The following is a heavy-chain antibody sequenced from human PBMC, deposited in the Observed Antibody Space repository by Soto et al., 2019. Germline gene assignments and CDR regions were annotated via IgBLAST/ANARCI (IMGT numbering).Heavy chain of an antibody. V-gene: IGHV3-21*06. CDR1: GFTSTRYS. CDR3: ARESEDLTSNFDY. J-gene: IGHJ4*02. CDR2: ISSTTNYI. Sequence: GGSLRLSCAASGFTSTRYSMNWVRQAPGKGLEWVSSISSTTNYIYYGDSMKGRFTISRDNAKNSLYLEMNSLRAEDTAVYYCARESEDLTSNFDYWGQGTLVTVSS.